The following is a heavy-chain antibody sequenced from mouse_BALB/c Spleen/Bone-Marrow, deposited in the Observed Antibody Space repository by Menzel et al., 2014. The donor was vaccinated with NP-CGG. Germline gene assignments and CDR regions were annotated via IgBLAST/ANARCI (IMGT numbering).Heavy chain of an antibody. CDR1: GYAFSSSW. CDR3: ARWGITSYYFDY. V-gene: IGHV1-82*01. Sequence: VQLQESGPELMKPGASVKISCKASGYAFSSSWMNWVKQRPGQGLEWIGRIYPGDGGTNYNGKFKGKATLTADKSSSTAYMQLSSLTSVDSAVYFCARWGITSYYFDYWGQGTTLTVSS. D-gene: IGHD2-4*01. CDR2: IYPGDGGT. J-gene: IGHJ2*01.